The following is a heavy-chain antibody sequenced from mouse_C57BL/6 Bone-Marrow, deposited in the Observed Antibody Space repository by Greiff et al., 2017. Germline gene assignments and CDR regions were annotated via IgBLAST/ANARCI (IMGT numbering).Heavy chain of an antibody. D-gene: IGHD1-1*01. Sequence: LVESGPELVKPGASVKISCKASGYAFSSSWMNWVKQRPGKGLEWIGRIYPGDGDTNYNGKFKGKATLTADKSSSTAYMQLSSLTSEDSAVYFCARGRLLRSYYFYDWGQGTTLTVAS. CDR1: GYAFSSSW. V-gene: IGHV1-82*01. J-gene: IGHJ2*01. CDR2: IYPGDGDT. CDR3: ARGRLLRSYYFYD.